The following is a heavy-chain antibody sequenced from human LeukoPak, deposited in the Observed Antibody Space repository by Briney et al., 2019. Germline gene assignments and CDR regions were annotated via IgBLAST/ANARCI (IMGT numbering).Heavy chain of an antibody. CDR2: ISGSGGST. V-gene: IGHV3-23*01. Sequence: PGGSLRLSCAASGFTFSSYAMSWVRQAPGKWLEWVSAISGSGGSTYYADSVKGRFTISRDNSKNTLYLQMNSLRAEDTAVYYCAKAPGIAVAGLFDYWGQGTLVTVSS. CDR3: AKAPGIAVAGLFDY. CDR1: GFTFSSYA. J-gene: IGHJ4*02. D-gene: IGHD6-19*01.